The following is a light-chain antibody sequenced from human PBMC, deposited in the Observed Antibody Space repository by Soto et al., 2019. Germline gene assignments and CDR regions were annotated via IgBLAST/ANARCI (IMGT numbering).Light chain of an antibody. J-gene: IGKJ1*01. V-gene: IGKV3-20*01. CDR3: QQYGSSGT. Sequence: EILLTQSPDTLSFSPGERATLSCRAAQSVGTRLAWYQHKTGQAPRLLIYGASNRATGIPDRFSGSGSGTDFTLTISRLEPEDFAVYYCQQYGSSGTFGQGTKVDIK. CDR1: QSVGTR. CDR2: GAS.